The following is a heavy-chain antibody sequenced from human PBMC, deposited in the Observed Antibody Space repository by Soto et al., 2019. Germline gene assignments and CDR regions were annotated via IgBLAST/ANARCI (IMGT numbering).Heavy chain of an antibody. D-gene: IGHD1-20*01. V-gene: IGHV1-18*01. CDR2: INAYNGNT. J-gene: IGHJ4*02. CDR1: GYTFTSYG. CDR3: ARGITLPTPLDY. Sequence: ASVKVSCKASGYTFTSYGISWVRQAPGQRLEWMGWINAYNGNTKYAQKLQGRVTITRDTSASTAYMELSSLRSEDTAVYYCARGITLPTPLDYWGQGTLVTVSS.